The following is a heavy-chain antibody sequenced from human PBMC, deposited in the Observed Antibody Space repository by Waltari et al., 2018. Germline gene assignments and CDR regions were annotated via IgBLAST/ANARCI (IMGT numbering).Heavy chain of an antibody. D-gene: IGHD1-1*01. J-gene: IGHJ6*02. CDR2: MSSDASDT. V-gene: IGHV3-74*03. CDR1: GFHFSSFW. CDR3: ARVSRRTYRSPVPGRHYYYGMDV. Sequence: EEQLVESGGGLVQPGDYLRLSCAASGFHFSSFWLNWVRHAPGKGPLWVLRMSSDASDTTYADSVKGRFTISRDNARNTLYLQMNRLRAEDTAVYFCARVSRRTYRSPVPGRHYYYGMDVWGQGTTVTVSS.